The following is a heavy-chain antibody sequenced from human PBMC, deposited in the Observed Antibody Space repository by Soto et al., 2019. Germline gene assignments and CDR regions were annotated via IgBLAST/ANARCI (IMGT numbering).Heavy chain of an antibody. CDR2: ISVSSTTI. CDR3: ARGDLDRTIDY. Sequence: EVQLVESGGGSVQPGGSLRLSCAASGFTLSSRSMNWVRQAPGKGLEWVADISVSSTTIDYADSVKGRFTISRDNAKKAVYLQMNSLGDEDTAVYYCARGDLDRTIDYWGQGTLVTVSS. V-gene: IGHV3-48*02. D-gene: IGHD1-1*01. CDR1: GFTLSSRS. J-gene: IGHJ4*02.